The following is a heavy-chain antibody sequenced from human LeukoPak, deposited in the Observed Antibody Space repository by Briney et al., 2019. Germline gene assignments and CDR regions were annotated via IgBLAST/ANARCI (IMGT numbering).Heavy chain of an antibody. V-gene: IGHV4-59*08. Sequence: SETLSLTCTVSGGSISGYYWSWIRQPPGKGLEWIGYIYYSGSTNYNPSLKSRVTISVDTSKNQFSLKLSSVTAADTAVYYCARLPPRYGSGSYRIYYYYMDVWGKGTTVTVSS. J-gene: IGHJ6*03. D-gene: IGHD3-10*01. CDR1: GGSISGYY. CDR3: ARLPPRYGSGSYRIYYYYMDV. CDR2: IYYSGST.